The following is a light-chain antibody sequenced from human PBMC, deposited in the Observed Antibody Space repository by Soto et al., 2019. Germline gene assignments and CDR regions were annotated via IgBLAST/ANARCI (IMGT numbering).Light chain of an antibody. CDR1: SSDVGAYTF. Sequence: QSALTQPASVSGSPGQSITLSCTGTSSDVGAYTFVSWYQQHPDKVPKLMIFDVSRRPSGVSDRFSGSKSGNTASLTISGLQPEDEADYYCRSYTSSSTHVFGSGTKVTVL. CDR2: DVS. J-gene: IGLJ1*01. CDR3: RSYTSSSTHV. V-gene: IGLV2-14*03.